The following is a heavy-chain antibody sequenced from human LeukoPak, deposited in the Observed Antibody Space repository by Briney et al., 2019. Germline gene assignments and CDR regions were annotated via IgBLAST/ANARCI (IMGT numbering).Heavy chain of an antibody. CDR2: IYPDDSDT. CDR1: GYSFTSYW. D-gene: IGHD6-13*01. Sequence: GESLKISCKGSGYSFTSYWIGWVRQMPGKGLEWMGIIYPDDSDTKYSPSFQGQVTISADKSISTAYLQWSSLKASDTAMYYCARPPYTSSPDAFDIWGQGTMVTVSS. V-gene: IGHV5-51*01. J-gene: IGHJ3*02. CDR3: ARPPYTSSPDAFDI.